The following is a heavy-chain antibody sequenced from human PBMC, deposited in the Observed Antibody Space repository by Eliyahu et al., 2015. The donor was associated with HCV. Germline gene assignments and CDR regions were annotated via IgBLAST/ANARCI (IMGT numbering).Heavy chain of an antibody. V-gene: IGHV4-34*02. D-gene: IGHD3-22*01. CDR3: ARGWYDASAPSNFGYFDL. J-gene: IGHJ2*01. Sequence: QVQLQQWGAGLLKPSETLSLTCAVYGGSFXGYYWSWXRQPPGKGLEGVGEIXHSGSANYSPSLKSRVSISHDTSKKQFSLKVNSLTAADTAVYYCARGWYDASAPSNFGYFDLWGRGTLVTVSS. CDR2: IXHSGSA. CDR1: GGSFXGYY.